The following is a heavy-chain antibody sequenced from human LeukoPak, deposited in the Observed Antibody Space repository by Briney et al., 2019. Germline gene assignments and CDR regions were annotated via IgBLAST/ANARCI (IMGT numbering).Heavy chain of an antibody. CDR1: GFTFSSYA. CDR3: AKVIAATGMAY. CDR2: ISGSGGST. V-gene: IGHV3-23*01. D-gene: IGHD6-13*01. J-gene: IGHJ4*02. Sequence: GGSLRLSCAASGFTFSSYAMSWVRQAPGKGLEWVSAISGSGGSTYYADSVKGRFTISRDNSKNTLYLQMNGLRAEDTAVYYCAKVIAATGMAYWGQGTLVTVSS.